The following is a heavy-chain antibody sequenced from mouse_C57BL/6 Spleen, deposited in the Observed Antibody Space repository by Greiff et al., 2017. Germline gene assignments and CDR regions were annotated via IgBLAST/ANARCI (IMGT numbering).Heavy chain of an antibody. J-gene: IGHJ4*01. Sequence: VQLQQPGAELVMPGASVKLSCKASGYTFTSYWMHWVKQRPGQGLEWIGELDPSDSYTNYNQKFKGKSTLTVDKSSSTAYMQLSSLTSEDSAVYYCAIGGSFHYYAMYYWGQGTSVTVSS. CDR3: AIGGSFHYYAMYY. CDR2: LDPSDSYT. CDR1: GYTFTSYW. V-gene: IGHV1-69*01. D-gene: IGHD6-1*01.